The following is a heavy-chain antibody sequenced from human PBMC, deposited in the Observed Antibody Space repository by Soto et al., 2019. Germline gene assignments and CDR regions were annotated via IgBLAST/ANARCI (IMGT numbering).Heavy chain of an antibody. CDR3: ASSEADGEYYDGMDV. V-gene: IGHV5-51*01. J-gene: IGHJ6*02. CDR2: IYPGDSDT. CDR1: EHSFPDQA. D-gene: IGHD6-13*01. Sequence: GESMKIFCKAFEHSFPDQANGSDPVFCLKKKKWMGIIYPGDSDTRYSPAFQGQVTISADKSISTAYLQWSSLKASDTAIYYCASSEADGEYYDGMDVWGRGSSVTVSS.